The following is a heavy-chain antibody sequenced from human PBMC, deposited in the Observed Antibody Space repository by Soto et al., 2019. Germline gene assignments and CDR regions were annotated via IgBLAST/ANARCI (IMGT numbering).Heavy chain of an antibody. Sequence: SETLSLTCAVYGGSISSGGYSWSWIRQPPGKGLEWIGYIYHSGSTYYNPSLKSRVTISVDRSKNQFSLKLSSVTAADTAVYYCARRLYYDSSGFEGGGMDVWGQGTTVTVSS. CDR2: IYHSGST. J-gene: IGHJ6*02. V-gene: IGHV4-30-2*01. CDR1: GGSISSGGYS. D-gene: IGHD3-22*01. CDR3: ARRLYYDSSGFEGGGMDV.